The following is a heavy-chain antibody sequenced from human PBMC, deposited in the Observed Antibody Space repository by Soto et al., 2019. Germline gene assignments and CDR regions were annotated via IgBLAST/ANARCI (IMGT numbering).Heavy chain of an antibody. D-gene: IGHD6-19*01. CDR2: IYYSGST. Sequence: TLSLTCTVSGGSISSGGYYWSWIRQHPGKGLEWIGYIYYSGSTYYNPSLKSRVTISVGTSKNQFSLKLSSVTAADTAVYYCARSSSGWLFDPWGQGTLVTVSS. V-gene: IGHV4-31*03. CDR1: GGSISSGGYY. J-gene: IGHJ5*02. CDR3: ARSSSGWLFDP.